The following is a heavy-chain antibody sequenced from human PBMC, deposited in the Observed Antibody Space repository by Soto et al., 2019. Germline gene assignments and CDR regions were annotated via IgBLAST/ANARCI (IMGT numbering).Heavy chain of an antibody. CDR2: IIPILGIA. V-gene: IGHV1-69*02. CDR1: GGTFSSST. Sequence: QVQLVQYGAEVKKPGSSVKVSCNASGGTFSSSTISWVRQAPGQGLEWMGRIIPILGIANYAQKFQGRVRITADKSTSTAYMELRSLRSEDTDVYYCAMEYCSSTSCYRDYWGQGTLVTVSS. D-gene: IGHD2-2*02. CDR3: AMEYCSSTSCYRDY. J-gene: IGHJ4*02.